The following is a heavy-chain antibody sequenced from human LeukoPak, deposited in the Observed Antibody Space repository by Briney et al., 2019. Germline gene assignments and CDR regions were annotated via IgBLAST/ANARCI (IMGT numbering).Heavy chain of an antibody. D-gene: IGHD1-26*01. CDR3: ARGGYTGSDVGDY. Sequence: GGSLRLSCAASGFTFSSYGMHWVRQAPGKGLEWVSSISSSSSFIYYADSVKGRFTISRDNTENSLYLQMNSLRAEDTAIYYCARGGYTGSDVGDYWGQGTLVTVSS. CDR2: ISSSSSFI. CDR1: GFTFSSYG. J-gene: IGHJ4*02. V-gene: IGHV3-21*01.